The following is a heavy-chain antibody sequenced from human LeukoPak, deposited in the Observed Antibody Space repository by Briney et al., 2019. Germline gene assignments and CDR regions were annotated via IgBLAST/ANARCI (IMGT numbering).Heavy chain of an antibody. CDR3: ARERGSAWPIDFDY. CDR2: ISGSGGST. V-gene: IGHV3-23*01. D-gene: IGHD6-19*01. J-gene: IGHJ4*02. CDR1: GFTFSSYA. Sequence: GGSLRLSCAASGFTFSSYAMSWVRQAPGKGLEWVSAISGSGGSTYYADSLKGRFTISRDNAKNSVFLQMSSLRVEDTAVYYCARERGSAWPIDFDYWGQGSLVSVSS.